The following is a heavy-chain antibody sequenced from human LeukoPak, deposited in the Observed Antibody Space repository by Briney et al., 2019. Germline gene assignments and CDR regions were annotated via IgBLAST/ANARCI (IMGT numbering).Heavy chain of an antibody. Sequence: GSSEKVSRKGSVGTFSSYAISWVRQAPGQGLERMGGIIPIFGTTNYAQQFQGRVTITTDESTSTAYMELSSLRSEDTAVYYCAHEAAAGLGRFDYWGQGTLVTVSS. CDR2: IIPIFGTT. D-gene: IGHD6-13*01. V-gene: IGHV1-69*05. J-gene: IGHJ4*02. CDR1: VGTFSSYA. CDR3: AHEAAAGLGRFDY.